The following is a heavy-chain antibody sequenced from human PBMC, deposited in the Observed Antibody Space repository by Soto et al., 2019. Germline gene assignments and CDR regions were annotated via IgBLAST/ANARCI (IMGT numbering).Heavy chain of an antibody. CDR2: MNPNSGNT. CDR1: LYTLPRYD. CDR3: ARFIAARPGRWFDP. J-gene: IGHJ5*02. D-gene: IGHD6-6*01. Sequence: AAGKASCKASLYTLPRYDIKSGRQATGQGLEWMGWMNPNSGNTGYAQKFQGRVTMTRNTSISTAYMELSSLRSEDTAVYYCARFIAARPGRWFDPWGQGTLVTVSS. V-gene: IGHV1-8*01.